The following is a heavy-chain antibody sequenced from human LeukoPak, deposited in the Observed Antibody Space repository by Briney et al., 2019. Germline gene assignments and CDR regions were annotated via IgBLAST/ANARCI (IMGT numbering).Heavy chain of an antibody. D-gene: IGHD2-15*01. CDR3: ARVRVVAATHDAFDT. CDR1: GYTFTSYY. V-gene: IGHV1-46*01. Sequence: ASVKVSCKASGYTFTSYYMHWVRQAPGQGLEWMGIINPSGGSTSYAQKFQGRVTMTRDTSTSTVYMELSSLRSEDTAVYYCARVRVVAATHDAFDTWGQGTMVTVSS. CDR2: INPSGGST. J-gene: IGHJ3*02.